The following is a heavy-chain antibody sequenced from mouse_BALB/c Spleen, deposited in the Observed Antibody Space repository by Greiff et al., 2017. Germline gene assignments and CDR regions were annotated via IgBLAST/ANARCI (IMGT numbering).Heavy chain of an antibody. Sequence: EVQLVESGGGLVKPGGSLKLSCAASGFTFSSYAMSWVRQTPEKRLEWVASISSGGSTYYPDSVKGRFTISRDNARNILYLQMSSLRSEDTAMYYCARGHWDYDSAWFAYWGQGTLVTVSA. V-gene: IGHV5-6-5*01. CDR2: ISSGGST. CDR3: ARGHWDYDSAWFAY. D-gene: IGHD2-4*01. J-gene: IGHJ3*01. CDR1: GFTFSSYA.